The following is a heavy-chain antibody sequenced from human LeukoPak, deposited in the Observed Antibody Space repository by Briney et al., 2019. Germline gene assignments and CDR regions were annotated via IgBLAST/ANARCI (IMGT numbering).Heavy chain of an antibody. D-gene: IGHD3-22*01. Sequence: SETLSLTCTVSGGSISSYYWSWIRQPSGKGLEWIGYIFYSGSTKYNPSLKSRVTISVDTSKNQFSLKLSSVTAADTAVYYCARSGHYDSTGYDAFDIWGQGTVVTVSS. CDR1: GGSISSYY. V-gene: IGHV4-59*01. J-gene: IGHJ3*02. CDR2: IFYSGST. CDR3: ARSGHYDSTGYDAFDI.